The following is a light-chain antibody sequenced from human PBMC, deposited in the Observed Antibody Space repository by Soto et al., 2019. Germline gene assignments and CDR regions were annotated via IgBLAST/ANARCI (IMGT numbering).Light chain of an antibody. CDR3: CSYAGSNTPVV. Sequence: QSVLTQPASVSXXPGQSITISCTGTSSDVGSYNLVSWYQQHPGKAPKLMIYEVIKRPSGVSNRFSGSKSGNTASLTISGLQAEDEADYYCCSYAGSNTPVVFGGGTKLTVL. CDR1: SSDVGSYNL. J-gene: IGLJ2*01. CDR2: EVI. V-gene: IGLV2-23*02.